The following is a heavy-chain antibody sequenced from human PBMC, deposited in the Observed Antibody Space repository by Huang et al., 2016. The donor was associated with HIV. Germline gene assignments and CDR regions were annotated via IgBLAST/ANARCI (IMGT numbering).Heavy chain of an antibody. CDR1: GYTFTNYE. J-gene: IGHJ4*02. CDR3: ARSAYGYLDY. D-gene: IGHD4-17*01. Sequence: QVHLVQSGAEVKKPGASVKVSCKASGYTFTNYEINWVRKAPGRGLEWMGSMNPNTGNTGFAQSFQGRVTMTRKTSITTAYMELTSLTSEDTAVYYCARSAYGYLDYWGLGTLVIVSS. V-gene: IGHV1-8*02. CDR2: MNPNTGNT.